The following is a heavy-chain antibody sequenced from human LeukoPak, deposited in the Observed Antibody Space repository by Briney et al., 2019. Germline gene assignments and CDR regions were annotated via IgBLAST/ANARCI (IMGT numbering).Heavy chain of an antibody. CDR2: ISYDGSNK. CDR3: AKEYGYTYGEFDY. CDR1: GFTFSSYG. Sequence: PGGSLRLSCAASGFTFSSYGMHWVRQAPGKGLEWVAVISYDGSNKYYADSVKGRFTISRDNSKNTLYLQMNSLGAEDTAVYYCAKEYGYTYGEFDYWGQGTLVTVSS. D-gene: IGHD5-18*01. J-gene: IGHJ4*02. V-gene: IGHV3-30*18.